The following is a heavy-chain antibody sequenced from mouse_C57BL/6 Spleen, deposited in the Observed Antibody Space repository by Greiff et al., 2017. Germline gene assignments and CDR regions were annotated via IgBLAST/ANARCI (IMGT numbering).Heavy chain of an antibody. CDR2: INPGSGGT. J-gene: IGHJ4*01. V-gene: IGHV1-54*01. CDR3: ARDPMDY. CDR1: GYAFTNYL. Sequence: QVQLQQSGAELVRPGTSVKVSCKASGYAFTNYLIEWVKQRPGQGLEWIGVINPGSGGTNYNEKFKGKATLTADKSSSTAYMQLSSLTSADSAVYFCARDPMDYWGKGTSVTVAS.